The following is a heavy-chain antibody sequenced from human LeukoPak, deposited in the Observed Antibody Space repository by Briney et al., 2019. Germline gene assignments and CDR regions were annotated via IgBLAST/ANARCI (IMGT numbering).Heavy chain of an antibody. V-gene: IGHV3-23*01. CDR1: GFTFSSYA. CDR2: ISGSGGST. CDR3: AKDRDGDYKKIDY. D-gene: IGHD4-17*01. Sequence: AGGSLRLSCAASGFTFSSYAMSWVRQAPGKGLEWVSAISGSGGSTYYADSVKGRFTISRDNSKNTLYLQMNSLRAEDTAVYYCAKDRDGDYKKIDYWGQGTLVTVSS. J-gene: IGHJ4*02.